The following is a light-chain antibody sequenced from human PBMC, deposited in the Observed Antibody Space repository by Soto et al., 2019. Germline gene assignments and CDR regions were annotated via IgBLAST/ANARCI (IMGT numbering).Light chain of an antibody. CDR1: QSLLHSNGFQY. V-gene: IGKV2-28*01. CDR2: LGF. Sequence: EIVMTQSPPSLSVTPGEPASISCRSSQSLLHSNGFQYLDWYLQKPGQSPQLLIYLGFNRASGVPDRFSGSGSGTDFTLKISRVEAEDAGIYFCMQPLEAPWTFGQGTKVEIK. CDR3: MQPLEAPWT. J-gene: IGKJ1*01.